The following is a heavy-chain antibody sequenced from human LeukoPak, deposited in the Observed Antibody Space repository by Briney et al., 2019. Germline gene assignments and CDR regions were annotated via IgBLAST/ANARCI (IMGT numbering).Heavy chain of an antibody. CDR1: GFTFSSYA. J-gene: IGHJ6*03. CDR3: ARVGDSSSWYYYYYYMDV. Sequence: GGSLRLSCAASGFTFSSYAMSWVRQAPGKGLEWVAVISYDGSNKYYADSVKGRFTISRDNSKNTLYLQMNSLRAEDTAVYYCARVGDSSSWYYYYYYMDVWGKGTTVTVSS. V-gene: IGHV3-30-3*01. CDR2: ISYDGSNK. D-gene: IGHD6-13*01.